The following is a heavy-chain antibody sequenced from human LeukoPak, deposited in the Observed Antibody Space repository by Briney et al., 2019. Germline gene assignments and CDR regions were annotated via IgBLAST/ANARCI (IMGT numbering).Heavy chain of an antibody. V-gene: IGHV4-34*01. J-gene: IGHJ6*02. CDR3: ARGPGNCSGGSCYPNRYYYYYGMDV. Sequence: PSETLSLTCAVYGGSLSGYYWSWIRQPPGKGLEWIGEINHSGSTNYNPSLKSRVTISVDTSKNQFSLKLSSVTAADTAVYYCARGPGNCSGGSCYPNRYYYYYGMDVWGQGTTVTVSS. CDR2: INHSGST. D-gene: IGHD2-15*01. CDR1: GGSLSGYY.